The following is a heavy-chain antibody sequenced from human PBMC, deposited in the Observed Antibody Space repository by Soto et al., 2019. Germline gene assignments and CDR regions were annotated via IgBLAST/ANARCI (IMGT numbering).Heavy chain of an antibody. CDR1: GGSITSYH. J-gene: IGHJ6*02. V-gene: IGHV4-59*01. CDR2: TSYTGNT. Sequence: SETLSLTCIVSGGSITSYHWSWIRQFPGKGLEWIAYTSYTGNTNYNPSLQSRVTISMDTSKNQLSLKLTSMTAADTAVYYCARGPLETYSGSYYYYYGMGVWGQGTTVTVSS. CDR3: ARGPLETYSGSYYYYYGMGV. D-gene: IGHD1-26*01.